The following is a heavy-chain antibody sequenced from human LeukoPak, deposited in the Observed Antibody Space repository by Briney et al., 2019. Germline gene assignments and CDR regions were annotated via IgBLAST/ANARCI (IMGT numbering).Heavy chain of an antibody. Sequence: GGSLRLSCATSGFTFSSCGMHWVRQAPGKGLEWVALIWHDGNDKYYADSVKGRFTISRDNSNNTLYLQMNSLRLEDTAVYNCVKDRRLAVAGDDAFDIWGQGTMVTVSS. CDR3: VKDRRLAVAGDDAFDI. J-gene: IGHJ3*02. CDR1: GFTFSSCG. V-gene: IGHV3-30*02. CDR2: IWHDGNDK. D-gene: IGHD6-19*01.